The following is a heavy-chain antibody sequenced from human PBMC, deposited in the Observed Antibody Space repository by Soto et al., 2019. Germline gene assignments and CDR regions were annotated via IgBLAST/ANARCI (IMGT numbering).Heavy chain of an antibody. CDR1: GDSISSNY. CDR2: IYYSGNP. Sequence: SETLSVTCTVSGDSISSNYRSWIRQPPWKGLEWIGYIYYSGNPTYNPSFKSRVTMSVDTSKNQFSLRLSSLTAADTAVYYCSCNGDGYNFYYFWGQGTLVTVSA. J-gene: IGHJ4*02. V-gene: IGHV4-59*08. D-gene: IGHD1-1*01. CDR3: SCNGDGYNFYYF.